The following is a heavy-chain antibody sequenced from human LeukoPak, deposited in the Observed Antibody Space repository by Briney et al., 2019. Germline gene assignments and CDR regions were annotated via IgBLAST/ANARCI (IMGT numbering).Heavy chain of an antibody. D-gene: IGHD2-2*01. CDR1: GGSISSGGYY. J-gene: IGHJ4*02. CDR3: ARGMYCSSTSCYAGIDY. V-gene: IGHV4-31*03. CDR2: IYYSGST. Sequence: PSETLSLTCTVSGGSISSGGYYWSWIRQHPGKGLEWIGYIYYSGSTYYNPSLKSRVTISVDTSKNQFSLKLSSVTAADTAAYYCARGMYCSSTSCYAGIDYWGQGTLVTVSS.